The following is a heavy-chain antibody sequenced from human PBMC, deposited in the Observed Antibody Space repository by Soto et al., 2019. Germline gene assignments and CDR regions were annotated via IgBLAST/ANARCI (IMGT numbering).Heavy chain of an antibody. CDR2: ISSSSSYI. J-gene: IGHJ4*02. Sequence: GGSLRLSCAASGFTFSSYSMNWVRQAPGKGLEWVSSISSSSSYIYYADSVKGRFTISRDNAKNSLYLQMNSLRAEDTAVYYCARADGIAAPIFSIPDYWGQGTLVTVSS. V-gene: IGHV3-21*01. CDR3: ARADGIAAPIFSIPDY. CDR1: GFTFSSYS. D-gene: IGHD6-6*01.